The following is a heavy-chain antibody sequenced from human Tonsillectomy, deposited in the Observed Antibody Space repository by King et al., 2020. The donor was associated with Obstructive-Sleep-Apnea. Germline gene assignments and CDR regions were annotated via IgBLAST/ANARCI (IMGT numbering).Heavy chain of an antibody. CDR1: GFTFSNAW. CDR2: IKSKTDGGTT. D-gene: IGHD3-9*01. Sequence: QLVESGGGLVKPGGSLRLSCAASGFTFSNAWMSWVRQAPGKGLEWVGRIKSKTDGGTTDYAAPVKGRFTISRDDSKNTLYLQMNSLKTEDTAVYYCTTDRKIFFSAITDYWGQGTLVTVSS. V-gene: IGHV3-15*01. CDR3: TTDRKIFFSAITDY. J-gene: IGHJ4*02.